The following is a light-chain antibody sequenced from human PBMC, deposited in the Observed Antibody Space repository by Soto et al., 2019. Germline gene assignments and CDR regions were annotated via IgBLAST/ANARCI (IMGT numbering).Light chain of an antibody. J-gene: IGKJ5*01. CDR1: QGISSY. V-gene: IGKV1-9*01. CDR3: QHLDSYST. Sequence: DIQLTQSPSFLSASVGDRVTITCRASQGISSYLAWYQQKPGKAPKLLIYAASTLQSGDPSRFSGSGSGTEFTRTISSLQPEDFATYYCQHLDSYSTCGQGTRLEIK. CDR2: AAS.